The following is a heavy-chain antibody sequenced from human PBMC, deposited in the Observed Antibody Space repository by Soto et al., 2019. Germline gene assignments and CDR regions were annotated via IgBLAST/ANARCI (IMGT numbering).Heavy chain of an antibody. CDR1: GFTFSSYW. V-gene: IGHV3-7*01. CDR3: ARVRTGTTRVSYYYGMDV. Sequence: GGSLRLSCAASGFTFSSYWMSWVRQAPGKGLEWMANIKQDGSEKYYVDSVKGRFTISRDNAKNSLYLQMNSLRAEDTAVYYCARVRTGTTRVSYYYGMDVWGQGTTVTVSS. CDR2: IKQDGSEK. D-gene: IGHD1-1*01. J-gene: IGHJ6*02.